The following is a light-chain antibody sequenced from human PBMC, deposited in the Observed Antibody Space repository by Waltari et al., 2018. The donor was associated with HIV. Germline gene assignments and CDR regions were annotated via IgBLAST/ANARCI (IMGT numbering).Light chain of an antibody. CDR3: QQRSSWPPSIT. CDR2: YAS. J-gene: IGKJ5*01. Sequence: EIVLTQSPDTLSLSPGERATLSCRASQSVGNFLAWYQQKPGQAPRLLVYYASNRATGIPARFSGSVSGTDFTLTISRLEAEDFAVYYCQQRSSWPPSITFGQGTRLEIK. CDR1: QSVGNF. V-gene: IGKV3-11*01.